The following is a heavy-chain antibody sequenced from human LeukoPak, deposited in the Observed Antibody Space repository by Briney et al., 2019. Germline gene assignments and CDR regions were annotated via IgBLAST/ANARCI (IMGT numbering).Heavy chain of an antibody. CDR2: INSDGGST. CDR1: GFTFSSYW. D-gene: IGHD4-17*01. CDR3: ARGSDYGDYAVDY. J-gene: IGHJ4*02. V-gene: IGHV3-74*01. Sequence: GGSLRLSCAASGFTFSSYWMHWVRQAPGKGLVWVSRINSDGGSTSYADSVKGRFTISRDNAKNTLYLQMNSLRAEDTAVYYCARGSDYGDYAVDYWGQGTLVTVSS.